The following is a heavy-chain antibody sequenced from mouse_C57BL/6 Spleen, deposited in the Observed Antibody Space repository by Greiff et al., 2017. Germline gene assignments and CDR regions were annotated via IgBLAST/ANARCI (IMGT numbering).Heavy chain of an antibody. J-gene: IGHJ3*01. CDR1: GFTFSDYG. CDR2: ISSGSSTI. CDR3: ARPGLYYGSSYFAY. D-gene: IGHD1-1*01. Sequence: EVKLVESGGGLVKPGGSLKLSCAASGFTFSDYGMHWVRQAPEKGLEWVAYISSGSSTIYYADTVKGRFTISRDNAKNTLFLQMTSLRSEDTAMYYCARPGLYYGSSYFAYWGQGTLVTVSA. V-gene: IGHV5-17*01.